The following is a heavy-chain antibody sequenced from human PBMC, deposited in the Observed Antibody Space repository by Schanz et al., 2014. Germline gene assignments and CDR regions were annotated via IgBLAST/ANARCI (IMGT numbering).Heavy chain of an antibody. CDR1: RSTFSSYT. J-gene: IGHJ4*02. V-gene: IGHV1-69*02. Sequence: QVQLVQSGAEVKKPGSSVKVSCKASRSTFSSYTISWVRQARGQGLEWVGRFIPILDVGNYAQQFQDRVTFTADNSTCTAYMELSSLRPEDTAVYYCARSNYYDNSDYYNSFDYWGQGTLVTVSS. D-gene: IGHD3-22*01. CDR2: FIPILDVG. CDR3: ARSNYYDNSDYYNSFDY.